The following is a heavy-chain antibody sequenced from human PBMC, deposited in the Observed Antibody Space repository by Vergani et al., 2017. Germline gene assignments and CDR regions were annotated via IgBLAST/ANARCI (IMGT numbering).Heavy chain of an antibody. CDR3: AKAHSSGWYRLPDY. J-gene: IGHJ4*02. CDR2: IRYDGSNK. D-gene: IGHD6-19*01. CDR1: GFIFSDHY. V-gene: IGHV3-30*02. Sequence: VQVVESGGGLVQPGGSLRLSCAASGFIFSDHYMDWVRQAPGKGLEWVAFIRYDGSNKYYADSVKGRFTISRDNSKNTLYLQMNSLRAEDTAVYYCAKAHSSGWYRLPDYWGQGTLVTVSS.